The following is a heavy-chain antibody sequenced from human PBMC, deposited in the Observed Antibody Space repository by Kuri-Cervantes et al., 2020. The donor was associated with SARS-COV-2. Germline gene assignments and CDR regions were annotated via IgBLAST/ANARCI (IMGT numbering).Heavy chain of an antibody. CDR3: ARDRTILDYFDY. V-gene: IGHV3-33*08. J-gene: IGHJ4*02. Sequence: GESLKISCAASGFTFSSHGMHWVRQAPGKGLEWVAVIWYGGSNKYYADSVKGRFTISRDNAKNTLYLQMNSLRAEDTAVYYCARDRTILDYFDYWGQGTLVTVSS. CDR1: GFTFSSHG. CDR2: IWYGGSNK. D-gene: IGHD3-9*01.